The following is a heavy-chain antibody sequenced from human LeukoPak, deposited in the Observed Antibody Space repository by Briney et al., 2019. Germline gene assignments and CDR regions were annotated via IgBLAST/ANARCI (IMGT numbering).Heavy chain of an antibody. CDR2: IHHSGST. J-gene: IGHJ4*02. Sequence: SETLSLTCAVYGGSFSGYYWSWIRQPPGKGLEWIGEIHHSGSTDYNPSLKSRVTISPDKSKNQFSLTLTSVTAADTAVYYCARDFDRDGYNFFDYWGQGTLVTVSS. D-gene: IGHD5-24*01. CDR3: ARDFDRDGYNFFDY. V-gene: IGHV4-34*01. CDR1: GGSFSGYY.